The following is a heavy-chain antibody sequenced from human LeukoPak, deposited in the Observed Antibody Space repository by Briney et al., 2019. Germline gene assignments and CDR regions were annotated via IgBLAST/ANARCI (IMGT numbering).Heavy chain of an antibody. CDR2: IYYSGST. Sequence: SETLSLTCTVSGGSMNSYYWSWIRQPPGKGLEWIGYIYYSGSTNYNPSLKSRVTISVDTSKNQFSLQLTSVTAADTAVYYCARSVDGPRLSDYWGQGTLVTVSS. CDR3: ARSVDGPRLSDY. D-gene: IGHD5-12*01. CDR1: GGSMNSYY. J-gene: IGHJ4*02. V-gene: IGHV4-59*08.